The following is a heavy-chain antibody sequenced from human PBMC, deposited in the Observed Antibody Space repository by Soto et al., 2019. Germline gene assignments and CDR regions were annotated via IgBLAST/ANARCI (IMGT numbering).Heavy chain of an antibody. CDR1: GFTFSSYG. Sequence: QVQLVEAGGGGVQPGRSLRLSCAASGFTFSSYGMHWVRQAPDKGLEWVAVITYDGSNKYYADSVKGRFTMSRDNSKNGLSLEVISLSAEDTAVYYCAKDWAGWIVRPYYGIDAWCQGTTGSVSS. D-gene: IGHD2-15*01. J-gene: IGHJ6*02. CDR2: ITYDGSNK. V-gene: IGHV3-30*18. CDR3: AKDWAGWIVRPYYGIDA.